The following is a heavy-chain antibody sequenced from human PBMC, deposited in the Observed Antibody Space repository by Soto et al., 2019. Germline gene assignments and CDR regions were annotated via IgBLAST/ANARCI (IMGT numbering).Heavy chain of an antibody. CDR3: ARGVWGEWNSSGLPERYYYYYGMDV. D-gene: IGHD3-22*01. J-gene: IGHJ6*02. Sequence: PSETLSLTCAVYGGSFSGYYWSWIRQPPGKGLEWSGEINHSGSTNYNPSLKSRVTISVDTSTNQFSLKLSSVTAADTAVYYCARGVWGEWNSSGLPERYYYYYGMDVWGQGTTVTVSS. CDR1: GGSFSGYY. CDR2: INHSGST. V-gene: IGHV4-34*01.